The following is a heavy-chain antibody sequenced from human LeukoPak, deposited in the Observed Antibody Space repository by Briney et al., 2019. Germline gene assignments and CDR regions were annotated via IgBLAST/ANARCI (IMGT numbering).Heavy chain of an antibody. Sequence: GGSLRLSCAASGFTISSNYMSWVRQAPGKGLEWVSVIYSGGSTYYADSVKGRFTISRDNSKNTLYLQMNSLRAEDTAVYYCASHGQAGQGLVAVLFDIWGQGTMVTVSS. CDR1: GFTISSNY. CDR2: IYSGGST. D-gene: IGHD2-15*01. V-gene: IGHV3-66*02. CDR3: ASHGQAGQGLVAVLFDI. J-gene: IGHJ3*02.